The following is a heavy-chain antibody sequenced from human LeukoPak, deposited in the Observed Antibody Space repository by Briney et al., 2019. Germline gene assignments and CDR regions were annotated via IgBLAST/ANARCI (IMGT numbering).Heavy chain of an antibody. J-gene: IGHJ6*03. CDR1: GGTFSSYA. CDR3: GKSIYDFLTVLVPPYYSYSSMDA. D-gene: IGHD3-9*01. CDR2: IIPIFGTA. Sequence: PAASVKVSCKASGGTFSSYAISWVRQAPGQGLEWMGGIIPIFGTANYAQKFQGRVTITADKSTNTAYMELSSLRSEDTAVYYCGKSIYDFLTVLVPPYYSYSSMDAGGKG. V-gene: IGHV1-69*06.